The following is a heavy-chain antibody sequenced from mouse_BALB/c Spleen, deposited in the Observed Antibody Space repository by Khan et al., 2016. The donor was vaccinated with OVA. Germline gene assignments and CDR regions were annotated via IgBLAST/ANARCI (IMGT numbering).Heavy chain of an antibody. V-gene: IGHV3-2*02. CDR1: GYSITSGYA. J-gene: IGHJ2*01. D-gene: IGHD1-1*01. Sequence: VQLQQSGPGLVKPSQSLSLTCTVTGYSITSGYAWNWIRQFPGNKLEWMGYISYSGVTSYTPSLKSRISITRDTSKNPFFLQLNSVTTEDTATDYCARGNYYGYYFDYWGQGTTLTVSS. CDR3: ARGNYYGYYFDY. CDR2: ISYSGVT.